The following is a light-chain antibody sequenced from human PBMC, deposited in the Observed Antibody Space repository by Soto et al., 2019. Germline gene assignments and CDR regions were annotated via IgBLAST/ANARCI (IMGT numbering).Light chain of an antibody. CDR1: SSDVGAYNR. CDR2: EVS. V-gene: IGLV2-8*01. CDR3: CSYVDTDTWV. Sequence: QSVLTQPPSASGSPGQSVTISCTGTSSDVGAYNRVSWYQHHPGKAPKLMIYEVSERPSGVPDRFSGSKSGNTASLTISGLQAEDEADYYCCSYVDTDTWVFGGGTKLTVL. J-gene: IGLJ3*02.